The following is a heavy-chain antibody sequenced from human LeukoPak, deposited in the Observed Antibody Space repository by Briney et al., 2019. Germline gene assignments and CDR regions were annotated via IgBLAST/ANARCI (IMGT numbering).Heavy chain of an antibody. Sequence: PGGSLRLSCAASGFTLSSYSMHWVRQAPGKGLEWVAVIWYDGSNKYYADSVKGRFTISRDNSKNTLYMQMNSLRAEDTAVYYCAKKDSYGYNYFDYWGQGTLVTVSS. J-gene: IGHJ4*02. V-gene: IGHV3-33*06. CDR1: GFTLSSYS. D-gene: IGHD5-18*01. CDR2: IWYDGSNK. CDR3: AKKDSYGYNYFDY.